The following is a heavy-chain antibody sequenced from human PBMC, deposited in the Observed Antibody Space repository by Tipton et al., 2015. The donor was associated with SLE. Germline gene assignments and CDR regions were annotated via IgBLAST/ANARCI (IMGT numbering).Heavy chain of an antibody. D-gene: IGHD2-2*01. J-gene: IGHJ3*01. CDR3: ARSGGDCSSASCYDLSFDV. CDR1: GFTFSRYW. V-gene: IGHV3-74*01. Sequence: SLRLSCAASGFTFSRYWMHWVRQVPGKGLLWVARINSDGTTTLYADSVKGRFSISRDNSKNTLYLQMNSLRAGDTAVYYCARSGGDCSSASCYDLSFDVWGQGTTVTVSS. CDR2: INSDGTTT.